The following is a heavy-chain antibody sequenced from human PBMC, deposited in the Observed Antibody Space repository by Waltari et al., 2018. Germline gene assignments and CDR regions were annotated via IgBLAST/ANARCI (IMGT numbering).Heavy chain of an antibody. D-gene: IGHD4-17*01. CDR1: GFTLSGDG. Sequence: EVQLVESGGGLVQPGGSLRLSCAASGFTLSGDGRNWVRQAPGNGLVWLANIKQDGSEKNYVDSVEGRITISRDNAKNSLYLQMNSLRAEDTAVYYCARGLTTVTAKDYFDYWGQGALVTVSS. CDR2: IKQDGSEK. CDR3: ARGLTTVTAKDYFDY. V-gene: IGHV3-7*01. J-gene: IGHJ4*02.